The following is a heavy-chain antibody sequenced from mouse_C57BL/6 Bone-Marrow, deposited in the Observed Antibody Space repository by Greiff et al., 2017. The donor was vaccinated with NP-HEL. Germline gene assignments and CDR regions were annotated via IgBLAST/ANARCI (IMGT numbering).Heavy chain of an antibody. CDR3: TRDHYGSSTEYFDY. V-gene: IGHV5-9-1*02. J-gene: IGHJ2*01. D-gene: IGHD1-1*01. CDR2: ISSGGDYI. CDR1: GFTFSSYA. Sequence: EVQLVESGEGLVKPGGSLKLSCAASGFTFSSYAMSWVRQTPEKRLEWVAYISSGGDYIYYADTVKGLFTISRDNARNTLYLQMSSLKSEDTAMYYCTRDHYGSSTEYFDYWGQGTTLTVSS.